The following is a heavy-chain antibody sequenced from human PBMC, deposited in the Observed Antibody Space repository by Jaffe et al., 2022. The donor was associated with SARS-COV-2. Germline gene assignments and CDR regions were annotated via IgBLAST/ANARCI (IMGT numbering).Heavy chain of an antibody. D-gene: IGHD5-12*01. Sequence: EVQLVESGGGLVQPGGSLRLSCAASGFTFSSYWMSWVRQAPGKGLEWVANIKQDGSEKYYVDSVKGRFTISRDNAKNSLYLQMNSLRAEDTAVYYCAREDGYNPPSSDYWGQGTLVTVSS. V-gene: IGHV3-7*01. CDR1: GFTFSSYW. CDR3: AREDGYNPPSSDY. CDR2: IKQDGSEK. J-gene: IGHJ4*02.